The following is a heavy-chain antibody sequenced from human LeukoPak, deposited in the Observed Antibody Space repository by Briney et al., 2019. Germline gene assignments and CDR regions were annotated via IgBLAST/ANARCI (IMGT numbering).Heavy chain of an antibody. J-gene: IGHJ5*01. V-gene: IGHV1-69*04. CDR1: GGTFSSYA. CDR3: ARGYYDSTNYPFDS. CDR2: IIPILGIA. D-gene: IGHD3-22*01. Sequence: ASVKVSCKASGGTFSSYAISWVRQAPGQGLEWMGRIIPILGIANYAQKFQGRVTITADISTSTSYLDLSNLRSEDTAMYFCARGYYDSTNYPFDSWGQGALVTVSS.